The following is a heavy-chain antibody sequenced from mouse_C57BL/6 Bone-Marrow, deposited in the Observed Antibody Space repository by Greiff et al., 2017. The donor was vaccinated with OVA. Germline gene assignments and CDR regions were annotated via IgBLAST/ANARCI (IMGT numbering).Heavy chain of an antibody. CDR1: GFNIKDDY. V-gene: IGHV14-4*01. CDR3: TTEDYGY. Sequence: EVKVVESGAELVRPGASVKLSCTASGFNIKDDYMHWVKQRPEQGLEWIGWIDPENGDTEYASKFQGKATITADTSSNTAYLQLSSLTSEDTAVYYCTTEDYGYWGQGTTLTVSS. D-gene: IGHD1-1*01. CDR2: IDPENGDT. J-gene: IGHJ2*01.